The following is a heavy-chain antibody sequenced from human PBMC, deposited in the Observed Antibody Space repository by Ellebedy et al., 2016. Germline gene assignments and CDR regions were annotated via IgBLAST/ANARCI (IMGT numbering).Heavy chain of an antibody. D-gene: IGHD2-21*02. J-gene: IGHJ4*02. CDR2: IKSDGSLT. V-gene: IGHV3-74*01. CDR1: GSTFSSYW. CDR3: VRELAYCGGDCLYL. Sequence: GESLKISCAGSGSTFSSYWMHWVRQAPGKGLVWVSRIKSDGSLTSYANSVKGRFTISRDNAKNTLYLQMNSLRAEDTAVYYCVRELAYCGGDCLYLWGQGTLVTVSS.